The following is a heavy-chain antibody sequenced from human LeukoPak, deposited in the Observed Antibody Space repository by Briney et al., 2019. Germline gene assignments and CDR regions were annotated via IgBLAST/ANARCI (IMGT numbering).Heavy chain of an antibody. CDR1: GFTFGDYY. D-gene: IGHD2-15*01. J-gene: IGHJ4*02. V-gene: IGHV3-74*01. CDR2: IKSDGSRT. Sequence: PGGSLRLSCAASGFTFGDYYMSWVRQAPGKGLEWVSRIKSDGSRTDYADSVKGRFTISRDNAKNTLYLQMNSLRAEDTAVYYCARELPFDYWGQGTLVTVSS. CDR3: ARELPFDY.